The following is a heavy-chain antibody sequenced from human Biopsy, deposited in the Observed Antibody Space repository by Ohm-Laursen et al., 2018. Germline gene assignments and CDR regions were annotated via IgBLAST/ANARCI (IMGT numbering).Heavy chain of an antibody. CDR2: VHPNSGAT. Sequence: ASVKVSCKASGYTFNDYFIHWVRQSPGQGLEWMGRVHPNSGATHSAEKFRGRVTLTRDTSIGAVYIELRRLKSDDAAVYYCARDRMTDVFGGPTRTDVFDSWGQGTPVTVSS. V-gene: IGHV1-2*06. CDR3: ARDRMTDVFGGPTRTDVFDS. J-gene: IGHJ4*02. CDR1: GYTFNDYF. D-gene: IGHD3-10*01.